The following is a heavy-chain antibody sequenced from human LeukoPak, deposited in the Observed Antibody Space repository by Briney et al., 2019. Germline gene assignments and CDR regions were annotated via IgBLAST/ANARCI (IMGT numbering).Heavy chain of an antibody. CDR3: ARDQTSPALSLFQKRYYFDY. D-gene: IGHD2-21*01. J-gene: IGHJ4*02. V-gene: IGHV3-7*01. Sequence: GGSLRLSCAASGFTFSSYWMSWVRQAPGKGLEWVANIKQDGSEKYYVDSVKVRFTISRDNAKNSLYLQMNSLRAEDTAVYYCARDQTSPALSLFQKRYYFDYWGQGTLVTVSS. CDR2: IKQDGSEK. CDR1: GFTFSSYW.